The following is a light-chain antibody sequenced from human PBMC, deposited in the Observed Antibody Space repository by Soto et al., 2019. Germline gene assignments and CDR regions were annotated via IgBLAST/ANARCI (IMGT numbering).Light chain of an antibody. J-gene: IGKJ1*01. CDR3: HQYNNLWT. Sequence: EILMTQSPASLSVSPGERVTFSSRASQSVSYYLAWYQQKPGQAPRLLIYDASTRATGIPVRFSGSGSGTEFTLTISSLQSEDFGVYYCHQYNNLWTFGQGTKVDIK. CDR2: DAS. V-gene: IGKV3-15*01. CDR1: QSVSYY.